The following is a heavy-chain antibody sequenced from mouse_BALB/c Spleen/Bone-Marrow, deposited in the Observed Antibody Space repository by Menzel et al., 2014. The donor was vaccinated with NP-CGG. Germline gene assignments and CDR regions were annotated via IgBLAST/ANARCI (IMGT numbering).Heavy chain of an antibody. V-gene: IGHV4-1*02. J-gene: IGHJ2*01. CDR1: GFDFSRYW. CDR2: INPDSRTI. D-gene: IGHD1-1*01. Sequence: DVKLQESGGGLVQPGGSLKLSCAASGFDFSRYWMSWVRQAPGKGLEWIGEINPDSRTINYSPSLKDKSIISRDNAKNTLYLRLNKVRSEDTALYYCARPDYYGYLNYWVQGTTLTVSS. CDR3: ARPDYYGYLNY.